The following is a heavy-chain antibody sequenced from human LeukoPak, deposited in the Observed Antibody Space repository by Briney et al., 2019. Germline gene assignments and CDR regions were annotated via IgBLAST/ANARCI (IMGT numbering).Heavy chain of an antibody. D-gene: IGHD2-21*02. CDR2: IKQDGSTE. V-gene: IGHV3-7*01. J-gene: IGHJ4*02. CDR3: AREVTSYFDY. Sequence: GGSLRLSCAASGFTFNDYWMSWVRQAPGKGLEWVANIKQDGSTEYYVDSVKGQFSISRDNAKKSLYLQMNSLRAEDTAVYYCAREVTSYFDYWGQGTLVTVSS. CDR1: GFTFNDYW.